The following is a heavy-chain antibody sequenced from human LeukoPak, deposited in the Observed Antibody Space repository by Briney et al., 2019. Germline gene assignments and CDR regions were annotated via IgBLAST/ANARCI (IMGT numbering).Heavy chain of an antibody. CDR2: IYPGDSDT. CDR1: GYSFTSYW. Sequence: KAGESLKISCKGSGYSFTSYWIGWVRQMPGKGLEWMGSIYPGDSDTKYSPSFQGQVTISAAKSISTAYLQWSSLKASDTALYYCARVVCGGSCYSGTHYVDYWGQGTLVTASS. CDR3: ARVVCGGSCYSGTHYVDY. D-gene: IGHD2-15*01. V-gene: IGHV5-51*01. J-gene: IGHJ4*02.